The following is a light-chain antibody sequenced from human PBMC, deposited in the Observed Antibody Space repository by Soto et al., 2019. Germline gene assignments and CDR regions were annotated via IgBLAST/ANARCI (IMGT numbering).Light chain of an antibody. J-gene: IGLJ2*01. Sequence: VLTQPPSASGTPGQRVTISCSGSSSNIGSNTVNWYQQLPGTAPKLLIYSNNQRPSGVPDRFSGSKSGTSASLAISGLQSEDEADYYCGAWDDSLKAHVVFGGGTKVTVL. CDR3: GAWDDSLKAHVV. V-gene: IGLV1-44*01. CDR1: SSNIGSNT. CDR2: SNN.